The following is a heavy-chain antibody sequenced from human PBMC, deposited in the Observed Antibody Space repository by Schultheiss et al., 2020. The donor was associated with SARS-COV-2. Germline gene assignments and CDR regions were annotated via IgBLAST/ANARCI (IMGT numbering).Heavy chain of an antibody. CDR3: ARTPDYDILTGSPTEGFDS. V-gene: IGHV4-34*01. CDR1: GGSFSGYC. J-gene: IGHJ4*02. Sequence: SETLSLTCDVYGGSFSGYCWTWIRQPPGKGLEWIGEVTHSGSTKYNPSLETRVTMSVDTSKNQFSLKLRSVTAADTAFYYCARTPDYDILTGSPTEGFDSWGRGTLVTVSS. CDR2: VTHSGST. D-gene: IGHD3-9*01.